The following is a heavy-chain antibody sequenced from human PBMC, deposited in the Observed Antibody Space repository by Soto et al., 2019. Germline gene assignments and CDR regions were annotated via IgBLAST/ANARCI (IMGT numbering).Heavy chain of an antibody. D-gene: IGHD1-26*01. V-gene: IGHV3-72*01. CDR1: GFIFSDHY. CDR2: SRNKANRYTT. CDR3: ARVSGNYHLDF. J-gene: IGHJ4*02. Sequence: EVQLVQSGGGLVQPGGSLRLSCAASGFIFSDHYMDWVRQAPGKGLEWVARSRNKANRYTTEYAASVKGRFTISRDDSKDSLYLQMNSLTTEDTAVYYCARVSGNYHLDFWGQGTLVSVSS.